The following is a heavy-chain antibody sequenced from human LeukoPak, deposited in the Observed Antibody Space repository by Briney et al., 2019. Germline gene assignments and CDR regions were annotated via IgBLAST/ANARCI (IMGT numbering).Heavy chain of an antibody. CDR3: ARANYIAVAGYFDY. Sequence: SETLSLTCTVSGGSISSGTYYWSWIRQPAGKGLEWIGRMYTSGSTNCNPSLKSRVTILVGTSKNQFSLKLRSVTAADTAVYYCARANYIAVAGYFDYWGQGTLVTVSS. CDR2: MYTSGST. D-gene: IGHD6-19*01. V-gene: IGHV4-61*02. CDR1: GGSISSGTYY. J-gene: IGHJ4*02.